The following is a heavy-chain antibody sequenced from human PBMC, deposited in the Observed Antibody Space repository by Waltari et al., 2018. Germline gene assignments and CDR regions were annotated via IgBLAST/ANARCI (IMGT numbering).Heavy chain of an antibody. J-gene: IGHJ2*01. D-gene: IGHD4-17*01. CDR1: GFTFSSSG. V-gene: IGHV3-33*01. CDR3: ARGEVLYGDYGYFDL. CDR2: IWYDGNNK. Sequence: QVQLVEYGGGVVQPGRSLRLSCAVSGFTFSSSGMHWVRQAPGKGLGGVAVIWYDGNNKDYADSVKGRFTMSRDNSKNTLYLQMNSLRAEDTAVYYCARGEVLYGDYGYFDLWGRGTLVTVSS.